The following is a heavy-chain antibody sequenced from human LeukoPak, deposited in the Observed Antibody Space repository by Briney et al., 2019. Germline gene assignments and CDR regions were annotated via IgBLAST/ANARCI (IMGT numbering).Heavy chain of an antibody. CDR1: GGSISSGGYS. Sequence: SQTLSLTCAVSGGSISSGGYSWSWIRQPPGKGLEWIGYIYHSGSTYYNPSLKSRVTISVDRSKNQFSLKLSSVTAADTAVYYCARYSGSYYGENYFDYWGQGTLVTVSS. V-gene: IGHV4-30-2*02. CDR2: IYHSGST. J-gene: IGHJ4*02. CDR3: ARYSGSYYGENYFDY. D-gene: IGHD1-26*01.